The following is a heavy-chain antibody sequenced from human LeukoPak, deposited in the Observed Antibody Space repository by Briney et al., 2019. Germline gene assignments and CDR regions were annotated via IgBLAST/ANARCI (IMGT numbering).Heavy chain of an antibody. CDR3: ARDQGDYYDSSGYYEYYFDY. CDR2: ISYDGSNK. J-gene: IGHJ4*02. CDR1: GFTFSSYA. D-gene: IGHD3-22*01. V-gene: IGHV3-30*04. Sequence: GRSLRLSCAASGFTFSSYAMHWVRQAPGKGLEGVAVISYDGSNKYYADSVKGRFTISRDNSKNTLYLQMNSLRAEDTAVYYCARDQGDYYDSSGYYEYYFDYWGQGTLVTVSS.